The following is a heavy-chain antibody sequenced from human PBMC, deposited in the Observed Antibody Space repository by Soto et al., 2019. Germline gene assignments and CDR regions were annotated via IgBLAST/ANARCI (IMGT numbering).Heavy chain of an antibody. CDR3: AKDGVATIVPFDY. Sequence: EVQLLDSGGGLVQPGGSLRLSCAAYGFTFSSYAMSWVRQAPGKGLEWVSAISGSGGSTYYADSVKGRFTISRDNSKNTLYLQMNSLRAEDTAVYYCAKDGVATIVPFDYWGQGTLVTVSS. J-gene: IGHJ4*02. CDR1: GFTFSSYA. D-gene: IGHD5-12*01. CDR2: ISGSGGST. V-gene: IGHV3-23*01.